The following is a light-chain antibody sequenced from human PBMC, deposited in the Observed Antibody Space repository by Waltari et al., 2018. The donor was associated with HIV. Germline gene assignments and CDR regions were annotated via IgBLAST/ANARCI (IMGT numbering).Light chain of an antibody. CDR2: WAS. Sequence: DIVMTQSPDSLAVSLGARATMSCSSGRSILSSSKNRNYLAWYQHKSGQPPKLLVSWASDRGARVPERVSVNGSGTEFTRTISSLQAEDVAVYYCQQIFSLPATFGQWTKREIK. J-gene: IGKJ1*01. CDR3: QQIFSLPAT. CDR1: RSILSSSKNRNY. V-gene: IGKV4-1*01.